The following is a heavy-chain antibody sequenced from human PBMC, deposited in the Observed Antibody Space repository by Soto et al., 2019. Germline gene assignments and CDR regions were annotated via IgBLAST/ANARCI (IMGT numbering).Heavy chain of an antibody. Sequence: PGGSLRLSCAASGFTFGNYAMHWVRHAPGKGLEWVSGISWNSGSIGYADSVKGRFTISRDKAKNSLYLQMNSLRAEDTALYYYAKASGSSTDLWSAVGDPKTDTLENDCFNPWGQGPRVTV. J-gene: IGHJ5*02. CDR1: GFTFGNYA. V-gene: IGHV3-9*01. CDR3: AKASGSSTDLWSAVGDPKTDTLENDCFNP. D-gene: IGHD3-3*01. CDR2: ISWNSGSI.